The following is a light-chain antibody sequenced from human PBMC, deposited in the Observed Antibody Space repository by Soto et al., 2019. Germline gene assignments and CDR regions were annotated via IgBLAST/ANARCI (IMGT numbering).Light chain of an antibody. CDR1: QSVSNN. CDR3: QQYNNWPPWT. CDR2: DAS. J-gene: IGKJ1*01. V-gene: IGKV3-15*01. Sequence: ILMTQSPATLSVSPGERATLSCRASQSVSNNLACYQQKPGQAPRLLIYDASTRATGIPARFSGSGSGTEFTLTISGLQSEDFAVYYCQQYNNWPPWTFGQWTKLEIK.